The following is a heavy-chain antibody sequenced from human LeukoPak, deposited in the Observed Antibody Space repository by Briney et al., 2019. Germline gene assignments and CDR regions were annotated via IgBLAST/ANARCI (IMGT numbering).Heavy chain of an antibody. V-gene: IGHV1-69*05. CDR3: ARGLGAASKAGDY. J-gene: IGHJ4*02. Sequence: SSVKVSCKASGGTFSSYAISWVRQAPGQGLELMGRIIPIFGTANYAQKFQGRVTITTDESTSTAYMELSSLRTEDTAVYYWARGLGAASKAGDYWGQGTLVSVSS. CDR1: GGTFSSYA. D-gene: IGHD2-15*01. CDR2: IIPIFGTA.